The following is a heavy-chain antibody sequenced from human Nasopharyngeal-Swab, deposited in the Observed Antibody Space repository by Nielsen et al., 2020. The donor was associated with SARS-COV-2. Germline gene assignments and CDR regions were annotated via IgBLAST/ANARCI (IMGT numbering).Heavy chain of an antibody. J-gene: IGHJ6*03. Sequence: ASVKVSCKASGYTFTGYYMHWVRQAPGQGLEWMGRINPNSGGTNYAQKFQGRVTMTRDTSISTAYMELSRLRSDDTAVYYCARDDSNGWYGYYYYMDVWGKGTTVTVSS. D-gene: IGHD6-19*01. CDR3: ARDDSNGWYGYYYYMDV. V-gene: IGHV1-2*06. CDR1: GYTFTGYY. CDR2: INPNSGGT.